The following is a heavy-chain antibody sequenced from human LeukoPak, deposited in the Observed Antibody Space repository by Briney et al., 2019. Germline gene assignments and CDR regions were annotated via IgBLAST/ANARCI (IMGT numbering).Heavy chain of an antibody. Sequence: GGSLRLSCAASGFTFSSSAMSWVRQAPGKGLEWVSVIHSGGSTYYADSVKGRFTISRDNSKNTLYFQMNSLRAEDTAVYYCARSLGTGYSNWGQGTTVTVSS. CDR1: GFTFSSSA. V-gene: IGHV3-53*01. CDR3: ARSLGTGYSN. J-gene: IGHJ3*01. CDR2: IHSGGST. D-gene: IGHD6-13*01.